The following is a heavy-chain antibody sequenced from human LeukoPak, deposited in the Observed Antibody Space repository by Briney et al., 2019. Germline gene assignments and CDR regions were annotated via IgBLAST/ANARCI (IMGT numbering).Heavy chain of an antibody. CDR3: VRTCGYSYASCG. J-gene: IGHJ4*02. Sequence: SETLSLTCTVSGGSISSYYWTWIRQPPGKGLEWIGYIYYSGSTNHNPSLKSRVTMSIDTSKNQFSLKLSSVTAADTAVYYCVRTCGYSYASCGWGQGTLVTVSS. D-gene: IGHD5-18*01. V-gene: IGHV4-59*01. CDR2: IYYSGST. CDR1: GGSISSYY.